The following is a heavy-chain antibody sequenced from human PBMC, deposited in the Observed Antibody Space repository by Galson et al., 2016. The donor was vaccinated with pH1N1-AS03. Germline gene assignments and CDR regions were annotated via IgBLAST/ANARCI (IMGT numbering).Heavy chain of an antibody. CDR2: SRHEANSYTS. CDR3: VRDGGYCIGQTCYYYAMDV. Sequence: SLRLSCAASGFRISDHYMDWVRRAPGKGLEWVGRSRHEANSYTSEYAASVKGRFTISRDASKNSFYLQMNSLETEDTAGYYCVRDGGYCIGQTCYYYAMDVWGQGTTVTVSS. V-gene: IGHV3-72*01. D-gene: IGHD2-15*01. CDR1: GFRISDHY. J-gene: IGHJ6*02.